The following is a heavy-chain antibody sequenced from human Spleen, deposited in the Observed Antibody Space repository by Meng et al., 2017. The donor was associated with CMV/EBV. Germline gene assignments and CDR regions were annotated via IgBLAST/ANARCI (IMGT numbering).Heavy chain of an antibody. CDR2: IIPVYGTA. CDR1: GDTYRSYA. Sequence: QVQLVPVGAGLTKPGSSVKVSCKASGDTYRSYAISWVRQAPGQGLEWMGGIIPVYGTANYAAKFQGRVTITAVESTGTVYMELTTLGSEDTAVYYCATHPRRLLIPPPFNYWGQGTLVTVSS. D-gene: IGHD2/OR15-2a*01. V-gene: IGHV1-69*12. J-gene: IGHJ4*02. CDR3: ATHPRRLLIPPPFNY.